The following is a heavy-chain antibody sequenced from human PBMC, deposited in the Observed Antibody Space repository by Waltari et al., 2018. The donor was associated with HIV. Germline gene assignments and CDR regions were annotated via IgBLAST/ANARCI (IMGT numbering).Heavy chain of an antibody. D-gene: IGHD5-18*01. CDR1: GGTFSSYA. V-gene: IGHV1-69*04. CDR3: ARDQLDSYGYRDRGPGVDY. J-gene: IGHJ4*02. CDR2: IIPILGIA. Sequence: QVQLVQSGAEVKKPGSSVKVSCKASGGTFSSYAISWVRQAPGHGLEWMGRIIPILGIANYAQKFQGRVTITADKSTSTAYMELSSLRSEDTAVYYCARDQLDSYGYRDRGPGVDYWGQGTLVTVSS.